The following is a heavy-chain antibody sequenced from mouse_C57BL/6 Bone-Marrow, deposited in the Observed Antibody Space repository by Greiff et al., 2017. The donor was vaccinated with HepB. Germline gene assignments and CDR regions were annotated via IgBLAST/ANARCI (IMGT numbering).Heavy chain of an antibody. CDR2: IDPENGDT. D-gene: IGHD2-2*01. J-gene: IGHJ3*01. CDR1: GFNIKDDY. Sequence: EVQLQQSGAELVRPGASVKLSCTASGFNIKDDYMHWVKQRPEQGLEWIGWIDPENGDTEYASKFQGKATITADTSSNTAYLQLSSLTSEDTAVYYCTTWGLRHAYWGQGTLVTVSA. V-gene: IGHV14-4*01. CDR3: TTWGLRHAY.